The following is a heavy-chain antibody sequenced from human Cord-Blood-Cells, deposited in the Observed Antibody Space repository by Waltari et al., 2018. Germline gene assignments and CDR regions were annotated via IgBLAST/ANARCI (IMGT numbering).Heavy chain of an antibody. V-gene: IGHV3-74*01. CDR2: INSDGSST. J-gene: IGHJ3*02. CDR1: GFTFSSYW. Sequence: EVQLVESGGGLVQPGGSLRLSCAASGFTFSSYWMHWVRQAPGKGLVWISRINSDGSSTSYAAYVKGRFTISRDHAKNTLYLQMNSLRAEDTAVYYCARDGRDKGAFDIWGQGTMVTDSS. CDR3: ARDGRDKGAFDI. D-gene: IGHD1-1*01.